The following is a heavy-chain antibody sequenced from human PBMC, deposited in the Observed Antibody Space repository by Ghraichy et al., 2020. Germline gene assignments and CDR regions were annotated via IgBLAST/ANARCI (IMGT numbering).Heavy chain of an antibody. D-gene: IGHD2-2*01. Sequence: LSLTCVASGFTFSRYAMSWVRQAPGKGLEWVSAISGSGLSTFHADSVKGRFTISRDNSKDTLYLQMNSLRAEDTALYYCARISGSSTSCCSDYWGQGTLVTVAS. CDR1: GFTFSRYA. CDR3: ARISGSSTSCCSDY. J-gene: IGHJ4*02. CDR2: ISGSGLST. V-gene: IGHV3-23*01.